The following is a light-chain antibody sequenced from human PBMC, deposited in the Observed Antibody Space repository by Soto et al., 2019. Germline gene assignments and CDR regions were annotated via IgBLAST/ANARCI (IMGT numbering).Light chain of an antibody. J-gene: IGKJ2*01. CDR3: QQYGSSPFT. Sequence: EIVLTQSPGTLSLSPVERATLSCRASHSVSSTYLTWHQQKPGQAPRRLIYAASTRATGIPDRFSGGGSGTDFTLTISRLEPEDFAVYYCQQYGSSPFTFGQGTKLEIK. CDR1: HSVSSTY. CDR2: AAS. V-gene: IGKV3-20*01.